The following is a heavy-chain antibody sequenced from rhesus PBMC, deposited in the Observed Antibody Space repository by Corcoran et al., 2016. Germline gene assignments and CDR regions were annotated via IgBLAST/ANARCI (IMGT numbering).Heavy chain of an antibody. CDR3: AREVQWVQLYWYFDI. CDR1: GYSISIGSY. D-gene: IGHD5-24*01. V-gene: IGHV4-122*02. Sequence: QVQLQESGPGLVKPSETLSLTCAVSGYSISIGSYWSWIRQPPGKGLEWIGYITFSGSTSYNPSLKSRVTISRDTSKNQFSLKLSSVTAADTAVYYCAREVQWVQLYWYFDIWGPGTPITISS. CDR2: ITFSGST. J-gene: IGHJ2*01.